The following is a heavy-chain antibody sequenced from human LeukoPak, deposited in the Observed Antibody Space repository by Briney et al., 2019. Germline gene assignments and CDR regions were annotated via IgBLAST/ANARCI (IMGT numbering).Heavy chain of an antibody. CDR1: GFTFSSYG. Sequence: GGSLRLSCAASGFTFSSYGMHWVRQAPGKGLEWVSYISSSGSTKYYADSLMGRFTLSRDNAKKSLYLQMNSLRAEDTAVYYCAREALTETTFGPYDYWGQGTLVTVSS. J-gene: IGHJ4*02. D-gene: IGHD4-17*01. V-gene: IGHV3-48*04. CDR2: ISSSGSTK. CDR3: AREALTETTFGPYDY.